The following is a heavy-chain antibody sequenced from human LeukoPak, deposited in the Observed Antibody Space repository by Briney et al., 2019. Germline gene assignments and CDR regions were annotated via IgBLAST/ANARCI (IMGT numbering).Heavy chain of an antibody. CDR3: ARDQSSGNYFYPFDY. CDR1: GFAFSSYA. D-gene: IGHD1-26*01. CDR2: ISSTGSYI. V-gene: IGHV3-21*01. J-gene: IGHJ4*02. Sequence: GGSLRLTCEASGFAFSSYAMNWVRXAPGKGLEWVSSISSTGSYIYYADSVEGRFTISRDNAKNSLYLQMNSLRAEDTAVYYCARDQSSGNYFYPFDYWGQGTLVTVSS.